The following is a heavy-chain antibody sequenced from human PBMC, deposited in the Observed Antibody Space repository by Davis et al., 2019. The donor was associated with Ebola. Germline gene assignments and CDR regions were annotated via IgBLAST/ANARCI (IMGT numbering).Heavy chain of an antibody. J-gene: IGHJ2*01. Sequence: ASVKVSCKASGYTFTSYGINWVRQAPGQGLEWMGWISAYNGNTNYAQKLQGRVTMTTDTSTSTAYMELRSLRSDDTAVYYCARATTVTTNYWYFDLWGRGTQVTVSS. V-gene: IGHV1-18*01. D-gene: IGHD4-17*01. CDR3: ARATTVTTNYWYFDL. CDR1: GYTFTSYG. CDR2: ISAYNGNT.